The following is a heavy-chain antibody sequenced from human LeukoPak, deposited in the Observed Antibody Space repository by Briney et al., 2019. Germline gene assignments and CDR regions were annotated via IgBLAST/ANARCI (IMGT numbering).Heavy chain of an antibody. CDR2: ISGSGGST. CDR1: GFTFSSYA. CDR3: AKDSFFGYYDSSGYYPPYYSDY. D-gene: IGHD3-22*01. Sequence: PGGSLRLSCAASGFTFSSYAMSWVRQAPGKGLEWVSAISGSGGSTYYADSVKGRFTISRDNSKNTLYLQMNSLRAEDTAVYYCAKDSFFGYYDSSGYYPPYYSDYWGQGTLVTVSS. V-gene: IGHV3-23*01. J-gene: IGHJ4*02.